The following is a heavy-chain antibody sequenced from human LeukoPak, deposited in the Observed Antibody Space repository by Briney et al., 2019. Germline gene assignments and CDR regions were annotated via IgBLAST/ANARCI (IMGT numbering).Heavy chain of an antibody. CDR1: GFIFRSYA. CDR2: ISHDGNDK. V-gene: IGHV3-30*18. Sequence: PGGSLRLSCAGSGFIFRSYAMHWVRQAPGKGLQWVAVISHDGNDKYFADSVKGRFTISRDNSKNTLYLQMNSLRAEDTAVYYCAKDSRERSELDYFDYWGQGTLVTVSS. D-gene: IGHD1-1*01. CDR3: AKDSRERSELDYFDY. J-gene: IGHJ4*02.